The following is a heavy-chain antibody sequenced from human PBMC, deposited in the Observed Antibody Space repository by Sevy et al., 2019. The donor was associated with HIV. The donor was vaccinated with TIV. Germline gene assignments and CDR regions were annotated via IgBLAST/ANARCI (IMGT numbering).Heavy chain of an antibody. Sequence: SETLSLTCAVCGGSFSGYYWSWIRQPPGKGLEWIGEINHSGSSNYNPSLKSRVTISVDTSKNQFSLKLSSVTAADTAVYHCARLWASGGIAVSGGYFDYWGQGTLVTVSS. CDR2: INHSGSS. D-gene: IGHD6-19*01. CDR3: ARLWASGGIAVSGGYFDY. CDR1: GGSFSGYY. V-gene: IGHV4-34*01. J-gene: IGHJ4*02.